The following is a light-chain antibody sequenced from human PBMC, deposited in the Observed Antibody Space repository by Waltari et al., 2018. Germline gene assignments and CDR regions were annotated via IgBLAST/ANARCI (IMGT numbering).Light chain of an antibody. CDR2: DVS. J-gene: IGLJ2*01. CDR1: RSDVGHYNY. CDR3: SSFTSASTVGVI. Sequence: QSALPQPASVSGSPGQSITISCTGTRSDVGHYNYVSWYQQRPGKAPNHMIYDVSYRPSGISSRFSGSKSGSTASLTIYGLQAEDEADYYCSSFTSASTVGVIFGGGTKLTVL. V-gene: IGLV2-14*03.